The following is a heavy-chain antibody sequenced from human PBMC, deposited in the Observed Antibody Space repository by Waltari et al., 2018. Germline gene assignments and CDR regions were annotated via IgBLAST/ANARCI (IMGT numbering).Heavy chain of an antibody. D-gene: IGHD3-16*01. J-gene: IGHJ4*02. Sequence: QVQLQESGPGLVKPSETLSLTCTVSGVSMRDYYWSWIRQPPGKGLEWIGYIYDTGSTNYNPSLKSRVSMSIDTSKSQFSLQLTSVTAADTAVYYCAREGWGGYWGQGTLVTVSS. CDR2: IYDTGST. CDR3: AREGWGGY. V-gene: IGHV4-59*01. CDR1: GVSMRDYY.